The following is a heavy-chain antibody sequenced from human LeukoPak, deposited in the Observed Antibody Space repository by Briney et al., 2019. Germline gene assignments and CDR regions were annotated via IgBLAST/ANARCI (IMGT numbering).Heavy chain of an antibody. V-gene: IGHV4-59*01. Sequence: PSETLSLTRTVSGGSISSYYWSWIRQPPGKGLEWIGYIYYSGNTNYNPSLKSRVTMSVDTSKNQFSLKLNSVTAADTAVYYCARDIVGVTRAFGYWGQGTLATVSS. D-gene: IGHD1-26*01. J-gene: IGHJ4*02. CDR3: ARDIVGVTRAFGY. CDR1: GGSISSYY. CDR2: IYYSGNT.